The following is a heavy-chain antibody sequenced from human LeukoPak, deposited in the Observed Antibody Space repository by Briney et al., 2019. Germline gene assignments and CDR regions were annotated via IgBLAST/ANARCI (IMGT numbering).Heavy chain of an antibody. D-gene: IGHD6-13*01. J-gene: IGHJ4*02. Sequence: SETLSLTCTVSGDSISSYYWSWIRQPPGKGLEWIGCIYHSGSTNCNPSLKSRVTISADTSKDQFSLKLASVTAADTAVYYCATGYSSTWYYFDYWGQGTLVTVSS. CDR1: GDSISSYY. CDR3: ATGYSSTWYYFDY. CDR2: IYHSGST. V-gene: IGHV4-59*01.